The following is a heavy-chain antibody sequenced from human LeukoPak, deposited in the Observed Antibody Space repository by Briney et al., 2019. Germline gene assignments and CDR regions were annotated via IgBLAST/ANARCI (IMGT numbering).Heavy chain of an antibody. J-gene: IGHJ4*02. Sequence: PGGSLRLSFAASGVTVSGSYMSWVRQAPGKGLEWVAVICAGGSTYYADSVKGRLTISRQNSENTLYLQMNSLRPEDTAVYYCATIRGSNYFDYWGQGALVTVSS. CDR3: ATIRGSNYFDY. CDR2: ICAGGST. CDR1: GVTVSGSY. V-gene: IGHV3-53*04. D-gene: IGHD3-3*02.